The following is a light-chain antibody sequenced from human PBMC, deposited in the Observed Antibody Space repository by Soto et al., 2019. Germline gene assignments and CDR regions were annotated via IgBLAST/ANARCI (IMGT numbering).Light chain of an antibody. CDR2: VGTGGIVG. V-gene: IGLV9-49*01. CDR3: GADHGSGSNFVV. CDR1: SGYSNYK. J-gene: IGLJ2*01. Sequence: QSVLTQPPSASASLGASVTLTCTLSSGYSNYKVDGYQQRPGKGPRFVMRVGTGGIVGSKGDGIPDRFSVLGSGLNRYLTIKNIQEVDESDYHCGADHGSGSNFVVFGGGTKLTVL.